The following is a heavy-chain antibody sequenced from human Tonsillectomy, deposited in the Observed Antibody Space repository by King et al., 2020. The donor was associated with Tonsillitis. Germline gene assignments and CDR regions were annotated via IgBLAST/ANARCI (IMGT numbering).Heavy chain of an antibody. D-gene: IGHD3-3*01. V-gene: IGHV3-21*01. Sequence: VQLVESGGGLVKPGGSLRLSCAASGFTFSSYSMNWVRQAPGEGLEWVSSISSSSYIYYADSVKGRFTISRDNAKNSLYLQMNSLRAEDTAVYYCARDRDFWSGHLVYFQHWGQGTLVTVSS. CDR1: GFTFSSYS. J-gene: IGHJ1*01. CDR3: ARDRDFWSGHLVYFQH. CDR2: ISSSSYI.